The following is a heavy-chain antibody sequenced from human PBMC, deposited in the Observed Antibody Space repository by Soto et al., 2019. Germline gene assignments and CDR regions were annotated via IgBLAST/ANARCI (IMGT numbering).Heavy chain of an antibody. Sequence: QVQLVQSGAEVKKPGASVKVSCKASGYTFTSYYIHWVRQSPGQGLEWMGIINPSGGSTTYAQNFQGRVTMTRDTSTTTVYMELSSLRSEDTAVYYCARENPHIVVVNAKRGWFDPWGQGTLVTVSS. CDR2: INPSGGST. V-gene: IGHV1-46*01. CDR3: ARENPHIVVVNAKRGWFDP. CDR1: GYTFTSYY. D-gene: IGHD2-21*01. J-gene: IGHJ5*02.